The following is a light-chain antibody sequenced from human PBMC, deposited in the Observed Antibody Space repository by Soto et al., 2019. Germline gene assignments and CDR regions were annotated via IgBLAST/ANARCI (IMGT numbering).Light chain of an antibody. CDR1: QSVSSSY. Sequence: EIVLTQSPGTLSLSPVERATLSCRASQSVSSSYLAWYQQKPGQAPRLLIYDASSRATGIPDRFSGSGSGTDFTLTISRLEPEDFAVYYCQQYGSAPQTFGQGTKVEIK. V-gene: IGKV3-20*01. J-gene: IGKJ1*01. CDR3: QQYGSAPQT. CDR2: DAS.